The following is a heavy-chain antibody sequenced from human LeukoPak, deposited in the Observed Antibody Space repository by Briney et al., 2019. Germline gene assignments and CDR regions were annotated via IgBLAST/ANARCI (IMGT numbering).Heavy chain of an antibody. J-gene: IGHJ4*02. V-gene: IGHV3-30*18. Sequence: PGGSLRLSCAASGFTFSNYGMHWVRQAPGKGLECVALISYDGSNKYFADSVKGRFTISRDNSKNTLYLQMHSLRAEDTAVYYCAKDNVAAAGRYFDYWGQGTLVTVSS. D-gene: IGHD6-13*01. CDR1: GFTFSNYG. CDR2: ISYDGSNK. CDR3: AKDNVAAAGRYFDY.